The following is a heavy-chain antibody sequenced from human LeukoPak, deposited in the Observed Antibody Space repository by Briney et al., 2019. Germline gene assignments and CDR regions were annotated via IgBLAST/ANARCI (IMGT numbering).Heavy chain of an antibody. D-gene: IGHD1-26*01. CDR3: AREGATTAFDY. J-gene: IGHJ4*02. CDR1: GFTFDDYT. Sequence: GGSLRLSCAASGFTFDDYTMHWVRQAPGKGLEWVSIIYSGGRTYYADSAKGRFTISRDIFKNTVYLQMNSLRAEDTAVYYCAREGATTAFDYWGQGTLVTVSS. V-gene: IGHV3-53*01. CDR2: IYSGGRT.